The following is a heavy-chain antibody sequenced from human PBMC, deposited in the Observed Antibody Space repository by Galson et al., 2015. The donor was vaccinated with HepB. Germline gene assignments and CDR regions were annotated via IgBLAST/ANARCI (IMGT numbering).Heavy chain of an antibody. CDR3: ASSRYCSSTSCYTPYYYYYYMDV. V-gene: IGHV1-69*04. Sequence: SVKVSCKASGGTFSSYAISWVRQAPGQGLEWMGRIIPILGIANYAQKFQGRVTITADKSTSTAYMELSSLRSEDTAVYYCASSRYCSSTSCYTPYYYYYYMDVWGKGTTVTVSS. J-gene: IGHJ6*03. CDR1: GGTFSSYA. D-gene: IGHD2-2*02. CDR2: IIPILGIA.